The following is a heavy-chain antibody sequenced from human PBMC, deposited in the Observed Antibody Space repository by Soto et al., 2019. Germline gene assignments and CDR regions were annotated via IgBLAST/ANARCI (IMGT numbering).Heavy chain of an antibody. CDR1: GFTVSSNY. J-gene: IGHJ6*04. Sequence: PGGSLRLSCAASGFTVSSNYMSWVRQAPGKGLEWVSVIYSGGSTYYADSVKGRFTISRDNSKNTLYLQMNSLRAEDTAVYYCARDLRYCSSTSCYHGMDVRGEGTTVTVSS. V-gene: IGHV3-53*01. CDR2: IYSGGST. CDR3: ARDLRYCSSTSCYHGMDV. D-gene: IGHD2-2*01.